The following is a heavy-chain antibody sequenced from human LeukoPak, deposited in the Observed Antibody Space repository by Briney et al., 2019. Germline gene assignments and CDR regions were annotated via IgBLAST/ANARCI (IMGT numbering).Heavy chain of an antibody. J-gene: IGHJ6*03. Sequence: GASVKVSCKASGYTFTSYDINWVRQATGQGLEWMGWMNPNSGNTGYAQKFQGRVTMTRNTSISTAYMELSSLRSEDTAVYYCARIYSSSWYAPELCDYVWGSTSCPYYYYYMDVWGKGTTVTVSS. D-gene: IGHD3-16*01. V-gene: IGHV1-8*01. CDR2: MNPNSGNT. CDR1: GYTFTSYD. CDR3: ARIYSSSWYAPELCDYVWGSTSCPYYYYYMDV.